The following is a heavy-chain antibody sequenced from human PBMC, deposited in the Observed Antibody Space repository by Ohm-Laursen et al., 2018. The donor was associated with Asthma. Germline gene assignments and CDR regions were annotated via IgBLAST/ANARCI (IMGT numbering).Heavy chain of an antibody. Sequence: TLSLTCTVPGGSISSGGYYWSWIRQPPGKGLEWIGYIYYSGSTYYNPSLKSRVTISVDTSKNQFSLKLSSVTAAGTAVYYCASGLMVALGMDVWGQGTTVTVSS. CDR2: IYYSGST. D-gene: IGHD2-15*01. CDR3: ASGLMVALGMDV. J-gene: IGHJ6*02. CDR1: GGSISSGGYY. V-gene: IGHV4-30-4*08.